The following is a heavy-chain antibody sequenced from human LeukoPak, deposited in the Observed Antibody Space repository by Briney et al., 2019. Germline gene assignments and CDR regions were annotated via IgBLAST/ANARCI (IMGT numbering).Heavy chain of an antibody. CDR1: GFTSSSYW. D-gene: IGHD5-12*01. Sequence: GGSLRLSCAASGFTSSSYWMHWVRQAPGKGLVWVSRINSDGSSTSYADSVKGRFTISRDNAKNTLYLQMNSLRAEDTAVYYCARGDSGDPLVDYWGQGTLVTVSS. CDR3: ARGDSGDPLVDY. J-gene: IGHJ4*02. V-gene: IGHV3-74*01. CDR2: INSDGSST.